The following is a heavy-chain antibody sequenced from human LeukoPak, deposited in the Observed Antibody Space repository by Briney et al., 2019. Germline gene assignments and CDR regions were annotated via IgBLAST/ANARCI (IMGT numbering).Heavy chain of an antibody. V-gene: IGHV3-74*01. J-gene: IGHJ3*01. CDR1: GFTFSNYW. CDR2: INSDESDT. CDR3: ARGWVPTDITLK. Sequence: GGSLRLSCEASGFTFSNYWMHWVRQAPGKGLVWVSLINSDESDTNYADCVKGRFTISRDNARNTVYLQMNSLRAEDTAVYYCARGWVPTDITLKWGQGTMVTVSS. D-gene: IGHD3-22*01.